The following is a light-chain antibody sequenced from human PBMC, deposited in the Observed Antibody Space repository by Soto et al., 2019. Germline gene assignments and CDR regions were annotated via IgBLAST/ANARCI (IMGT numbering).Light chain of an antibody. V-gene: IGKV2-28*01. CDR1: QSLLQSNGYNY. CDR2: WGS. J-gene: IGKJ3*01. CDR3: MQTLQTPFT. Sequence: DIVLTQSPLSLPVTPGEPASISCRSSQSLLQSNGYNYLDWYLQKPGQSPQLLIYWGSNRASGVPDRFSGSGSGTDFTLKISRVEAEDVGVYYCMQTLQTPFTFCPGTKVEIK.